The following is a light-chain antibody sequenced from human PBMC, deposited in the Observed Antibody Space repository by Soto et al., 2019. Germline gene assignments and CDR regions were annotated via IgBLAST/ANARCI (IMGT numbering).Light chain of an antibody. Sequence: IVLTQSPLSLPVTPGEPASISCRSSQSLLHSNGHIYLDWYLQKPGQSPQLLIYEVSTRVSGVPDRFSGSGSGTDFTLEISRAETDDVGIYYCMQSTQLPPTFGQGTRLEIK. CDR1: QSLLHSNGHIY. CDR2: EVS. J-gene: IGKJ5*01. V-gene: IGKV2D-29*02. CDR3: MQSTQLPPT.